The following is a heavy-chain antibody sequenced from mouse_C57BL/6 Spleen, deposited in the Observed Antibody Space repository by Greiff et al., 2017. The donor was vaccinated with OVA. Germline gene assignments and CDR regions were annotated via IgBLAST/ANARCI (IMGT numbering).Heavy chain of an antibody. CDR1: GYSITSDY. V-gene: IGHV3-8*01. CDR3: ARSAQGIDY. Sequence: EVQLVESGPGLAKPSQTLSLTCSVTGYSITSDYWNWIRKIPGNKLEFMGYISYSGSTYYNPSLKSRISITRDTSKNQYYLQLNSVTTEDTATYYCARSAQGIDYWGQGTTLTVSS. J-gene: IGHJ2*01. D-gene: IGHD3-2*02. CDR2: ISYSGST.